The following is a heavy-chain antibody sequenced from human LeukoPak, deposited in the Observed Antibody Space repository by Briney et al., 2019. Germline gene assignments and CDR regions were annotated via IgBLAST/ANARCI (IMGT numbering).Heavy chain of an antibody. CDR2: ISSSSSYI. Sequence: GGSLRLSCAASGFTFSSYSMNWVRQAPGKGLEWVSSISSSSSYIYYADSVKGRFTISRDNAKNSLYLQMNSLRAEDTAVYYCARDRSIAARRAFDIWGQGTMVTVSS. V-gene: IGHV3-21*01. D-gene: IGHD6-6*01. J-gene: IGHJ3*02. CDR3: ARDRSIAARRAFDI. CDR1: GFTFSSYS.